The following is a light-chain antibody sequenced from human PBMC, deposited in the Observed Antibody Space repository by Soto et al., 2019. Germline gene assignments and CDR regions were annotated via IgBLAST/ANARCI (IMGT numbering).Light chain of an antibody. J-gene: IGLJ2*01. V-gene: IGLV2-23*01. Sequence: QSVLTQPASVSGSPGQSITISCTGTSGDIGTYNLVSWYQQYPGRAPKLIIFEGNKRPSRVSSRFSASKSGYTASLAISGLQAEDEADYHCCSYAGRSTVVCGGGTKLTVL. CDR2: EGN. CDR1: SGDIGTYNL. CDR3: CSYAGRSTVV.